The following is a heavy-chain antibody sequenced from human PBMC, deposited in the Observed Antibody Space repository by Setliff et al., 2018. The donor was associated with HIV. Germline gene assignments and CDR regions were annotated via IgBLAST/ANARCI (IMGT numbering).Heavy chain of an antibody. V-gene: IGHV4-39*01. Sequence: NPSETLSLTCTVSGASISSTSYYWGWIRQPPGKGLEWIGSIYYSGRTYYNPSLKSRVTISVDTSKNQFSLKLSSVTAADTAVYYCARHYGGNLDAFDIWGRGTMVTVSS. CDR1: GASISSTSYY. D-gene: IGHD4-17*01. CDR2: IYYSGRT. J-gene: IGHJ3*02. CDR3: ARHYGGNLDAFDI.